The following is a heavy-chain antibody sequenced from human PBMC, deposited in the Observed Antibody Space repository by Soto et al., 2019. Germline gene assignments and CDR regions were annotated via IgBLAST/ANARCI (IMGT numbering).Heavy chain of an antibody. V-gene: IGHV1-69*02. Sequence: SVKVSCKASGGTFTSYTISWVRQAPGQGLEWVGRIIPTLDVRNYAQKLQGRVVITADKSTGTAYMELSSLRSEDSAVYYCGHLPSGYCADNKCGYWGQGTLVTVSS. D-gene: IGHD2-8*02. CDR3: GHLPSGYCADNKCGY. CDR1: GGTFTSYT. CDR2: IIPTLDVR. J-gene: IGHJ4*02.